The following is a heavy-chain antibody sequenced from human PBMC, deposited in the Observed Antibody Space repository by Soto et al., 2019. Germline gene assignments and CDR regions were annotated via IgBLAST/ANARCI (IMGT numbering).Heavy chain of an antibody. CDR1: GYTFTSYG. D-gene: IGHD5-18*01. Sequence: ASVKVSCKASGYTFTSYGISWVRQAPGQGLEWMGWISAYNGNTNYAQKLQGRVTMTTDTSTSTAYMELRSLRSDDTAVYYCARVGGGGYSYGYIDYWGQGTLVTVSS. CDR3: ARVGGGGYSYGYIDY. V-gene: IGHV1-18*01. J-gene: IGHJ4*02. CDR2: ISAYNGNT.